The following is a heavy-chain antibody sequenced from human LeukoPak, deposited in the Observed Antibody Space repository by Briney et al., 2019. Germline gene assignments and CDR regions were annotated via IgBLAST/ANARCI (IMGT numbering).Heavy chain of an antibody. CDR1: GGTFSSYA. Sequence: SVKVSCKASGGTFSSYAISWVRQAPGQGLEWMGRIIPIFGIANYAQKFQGRVTITADKSTSTAYMELSSLRSEDTAVYHCASHIRFLEWSYFDYWGQGTLVTVSS. D-gene: IGHD3-3*01. J-gene: IGHJ4*02. CDR3: ASHIRFLEWSYFDY. CDR2: IIPIFGIA. V-gene: IGHV1-69*04.